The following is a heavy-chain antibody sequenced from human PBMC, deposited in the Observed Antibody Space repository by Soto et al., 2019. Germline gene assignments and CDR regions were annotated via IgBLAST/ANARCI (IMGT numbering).Heavy chain of an antibody. V-gene: IGHV3-9*01. J-gene: IGHJ4*02. Sequence: PGGSLRLSCAASGSTFDDYAMHWVRQAPGKGLEWVSGISWNSAAIGYADSVRGRFSFSSANAKNSLDLQITSLRDEATDLYYYAQGPYDSSGYYNVDYWGQGTLVTVSS. CDR2: ISWNSAAI. D-gene: IGHD3-22*01. CDR1: GSTFDDYA. CDR3: AQGPYDSSGYYNVDY.